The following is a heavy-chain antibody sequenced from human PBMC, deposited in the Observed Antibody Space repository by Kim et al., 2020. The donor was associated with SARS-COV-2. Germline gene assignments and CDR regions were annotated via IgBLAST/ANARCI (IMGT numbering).Heavy chain of an antibody. CDR3: AKDIGSSSWYLSAFDI. D-gene: IGHD6-13*01. CDR1: GFTFSSYG. V-gene: IGHV3-30*18. J-gene: IGHJ3*02. CDR2: ISYDGSNK. Sequence: GGSLRLSCAASGFTFSSYGMHWVRQAPGKGLEWVAVISYDGSNKYYEDSVKGRFTISRDNSKNTLYLQMNSLRAEDTAVYYCAKDIGSSSWYLSAFDIWGQGTMVTVSS.